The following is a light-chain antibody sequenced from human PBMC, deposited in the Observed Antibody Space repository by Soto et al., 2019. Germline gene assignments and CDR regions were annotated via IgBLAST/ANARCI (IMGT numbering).Light chain of an antibody. V-gene: IGKV3-11*01. CDR2: DAY. CDR1: QSVSSN. CDR3: QQRSIWPLT. J-gene: IGKJ4*01. Sequence: EIVLTQSPATLSSFPGDRVTLSCRASQSVSSNLAWYQQKPGQAPRLLIYDAYNRATGIQARFSGSRSGTDFTLTIRSLEPEDFAVYYCQQRSIWPLTFGGGTKVDIK.